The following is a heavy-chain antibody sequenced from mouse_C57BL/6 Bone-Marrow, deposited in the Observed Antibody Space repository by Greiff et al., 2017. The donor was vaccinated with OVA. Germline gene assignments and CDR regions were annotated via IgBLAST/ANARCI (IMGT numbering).Heavy chain of an antibody. CDR2: INPGSGGT. J-gene: IGHJ4*01. V-gene: IGHV1-54*01. CDR1: GYAFTNYL. Sequence: QVQLQQSGAELVRPGTSVKVSCKASGYAFTNYLIEWVKQRPGQGLEWIGVINPGSGGTNYNEKFKGKATLTADKSSSTAYMQLSSLTSEDSAVYFCARSGITTGAMDYWGQGTSVTVSS. D-gene: IGHD2-4*01. CDR3: ARSGITTGAMDY.